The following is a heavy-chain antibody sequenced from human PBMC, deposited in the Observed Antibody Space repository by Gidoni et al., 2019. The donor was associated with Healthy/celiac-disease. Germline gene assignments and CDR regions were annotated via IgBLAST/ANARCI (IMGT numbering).Heavy chain of an antibody. CDR1: GGSISSSSYY. J-gene: IGHJ4*02. CDR2: IYYSGST. V-gene: IGHV4-39*07. D-gene: IGHD2-15*01. Sequence: QLQLQESGPGLVKPSETLSLTCTVPGGSISSSSYYWGWIRQPPGKGLEWIGSIYYSGSTYYNPSLKSRVTISVDTSKNQFSLKLSSVTAADTAVYYCARDGVYCSGGSCYFFGAPDEYYFDYWGQGTLVTVSS. CDR3: ARDGVYCSGGSCYFFGAPDEYYFDY.